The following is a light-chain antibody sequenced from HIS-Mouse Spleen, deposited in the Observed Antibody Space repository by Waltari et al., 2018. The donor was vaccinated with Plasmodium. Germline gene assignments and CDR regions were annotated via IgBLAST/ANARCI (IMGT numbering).Light chain of an antibody. Sequence: QSVLTQPPSVSAAPGPKVTIPCSGSSSNIGNNYVSWSQQLPGTAPKLLIYDKNTPPSGIPDRFSGSKSGTSATLGSTGLQTGDEADYYCGTWDSSLSAGVVFGGGTKLTVL. J-gene: IGLJ2*01. CDR1: SSNIGNNY. CDR3: GTWDSSLSAGVV. V-gene: IGLV1-51*01. CDR2: DKN.